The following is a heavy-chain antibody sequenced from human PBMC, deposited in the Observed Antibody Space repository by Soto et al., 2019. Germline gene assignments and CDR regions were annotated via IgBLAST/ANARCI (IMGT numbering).Heavy chain of an antibody. Sequence: QLQESGPGLVKPSQTLSLTCTVSGASINNNDYYWSWIRQTPGKGLEWIGYVYYSGSTDYIPSRKSRLSMSIHKSQNRFTLKLNSVTAADTATYYCARMSYFYDKWYFDLWGRGTLVTVSS. J-gene: IGHJ2*01. CDR2: VYYSGST. CDR1: GASINNNDYY. V-gene: IGHV4-30-4*01. CDR3: ARMSYFYDKWYFDL. D-gene: IGHD3-22*01.